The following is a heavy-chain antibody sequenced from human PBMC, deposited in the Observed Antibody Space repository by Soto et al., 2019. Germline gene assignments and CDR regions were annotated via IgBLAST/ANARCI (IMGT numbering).Heavy chain of an antibody. Sequence: ASVKVSCKASGYTFTGYYMHWVRQAPGQGLEWMGWINPNSGGTNYAQKFQGWVTMTRDTSISTAYMELSRLRSDDTAVYYCARSSDIVVVPAAMIDYWGQGTLVTVSS. V-gene: IGHV1-2*04. CDR2: INPNSGGT. CDR3: ARSSDIVVVPAAMIDY. D-gene: IGHD2-2*01. J-gene: IGHJ4*02. CDR1: GYTFTGYY.